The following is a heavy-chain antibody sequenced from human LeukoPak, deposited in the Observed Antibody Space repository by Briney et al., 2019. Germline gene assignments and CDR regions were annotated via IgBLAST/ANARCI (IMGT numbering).Heavy chain of an antibody. J-gene: IGHJ4*02. D-gene: IGHD6-13*01. CDR1: GGSISNYY. CDR3: AKSRHSNIWYPFDY. CDR2: IYYTGST. V-gene: IGHV4-59*01. Sequence: PSETLSLTCTVSGGSISNYYWNWIRLPPGKGLEWIGYIYYTGSTHYNPSLKSRVTISLDTSKSQFSLKLTSVTAADTAVYYCAKSRHSNIWYPFDYWGQGTLVTVSS.